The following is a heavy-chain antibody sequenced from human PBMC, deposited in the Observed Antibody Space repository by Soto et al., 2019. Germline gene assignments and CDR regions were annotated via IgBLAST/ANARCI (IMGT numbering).Heavy chain of an antibody. CDR1: GFTFSSYS. D-gene: IGHD3-10*01. Sequence: GGSLRLSCAASGFTFSSYSMNWVRQAPGKGLEWVSSISSSSSYIYYADSVKGRFTISRDNAKNSLYLQMNSLRAEDTAVYYCARALWFGELLSDYYYYYGMDVWGQGTTVTVSS. J-gene: IGHJ6*02. CDR2: ISSSSSYI. V-gene: IGHV3-21*01. CDR3: ARALWFGELLSDYYYYYGMDV.